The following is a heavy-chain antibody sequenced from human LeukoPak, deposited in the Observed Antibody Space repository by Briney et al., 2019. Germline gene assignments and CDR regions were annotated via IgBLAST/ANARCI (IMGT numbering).Heavy chain of an antibody. V-gene: IGHV1-24*01. J-gene: IGHJ4*02. D-gene: IGHD3-3*01. Sequence: GASVKVSCKVSGYTLTELSMHWVRQAPGKGLEWMGGFDPEDGETIYAQKFQGRVTMTEDTSTDTAYMELSSLRSEDTAVYYCATGDFWSGYGPIDYWGQGTLVTVSS. CDR3: ATGDFWSGYGPIDY. CDR1: GYTLTELS. CDR2: FDPEDGET.